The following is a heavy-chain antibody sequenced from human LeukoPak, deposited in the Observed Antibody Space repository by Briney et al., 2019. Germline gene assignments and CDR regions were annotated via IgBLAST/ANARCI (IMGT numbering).Heavy chain of an antibody. J-gene: IGHJ4*02. CDR1: GYTFTGYY. D-gene: IGHD6-19*01. V-gene: IGHV1-2*02. Sequence: ASVTVSCKASGYTFTGYYMHWVRQAPGQGLAWMGWINPNSGGTNYAQKFQGRVTMTRDTSISTAYMELSRLRSDDTAVYYCARDPRSVAGRSDYWGQGTLVTVSS. CDR3: ARDPRSVAGRSDY. CDR2: INPNSGGT.